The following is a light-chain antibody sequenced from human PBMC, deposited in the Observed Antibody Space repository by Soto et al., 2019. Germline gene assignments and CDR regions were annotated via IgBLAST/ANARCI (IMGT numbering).Light chain of an antibody. Sequence: QSVLTQPASVSGSPGQSITISCTGTSRDIGTYNYVSWYQQQPGRAPKLIIYKVINRPSGVSDRFSGSKSGNTASLTISGLQAEDEADYYCSSYTSGTTLVVFGTGTKV. J-gene: IGLJ1*01. CDR3: SSYTSGTTLVV. V-gene: IGLV2-14*01. CDR2: KVI. CDR1: SRDIGTYNY.